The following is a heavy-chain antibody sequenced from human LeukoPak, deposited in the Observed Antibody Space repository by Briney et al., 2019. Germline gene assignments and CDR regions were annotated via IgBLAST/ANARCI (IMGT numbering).Heavy chain of an antibody. Sequence: PSETLSLTCTVSGGSISSYYWSWIRQPAGKGLEWIGRIYTSGSTNYNPSLKSRVTMSVDTSENQFSLKLSSVTAADTAVYYCARESVTTVNDAFDIWGQGTMVTVSS. V-gene: IGHV4-4*07. CDR2: IYTSGST. CDR1: GGSISSYY. CDR3: ARESVTTVNDAFDI. J-gene: IGHJ3*02. D-gene: IGHD4-17*01.